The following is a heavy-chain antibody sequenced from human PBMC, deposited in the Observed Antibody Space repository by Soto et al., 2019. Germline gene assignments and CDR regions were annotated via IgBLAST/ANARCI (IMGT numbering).Heavy chain of an antibody. J-gene: IGHJ3*02. Sequence: SVKVSCKASGGTFSSYAISWVRQAPGQGLEWMGGIIPIFGTANYAQKFQGRVTITADESTSTAYMELSSLRSEDTAVYYCARPSGIAARMHAFDIWGQGTMVTGSS. CDR3: ARPSGIAARMHAFDI. CDR2: IIPIFGTA. V-gene: IGHV1-69*13. CDR1: GGTFSSYA. D-gene: IGHD6-6*01.